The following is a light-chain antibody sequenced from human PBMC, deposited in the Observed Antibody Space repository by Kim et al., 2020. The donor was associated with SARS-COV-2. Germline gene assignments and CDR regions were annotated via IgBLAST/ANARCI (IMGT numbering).Light chain of an antibody. J-gene: IGKJ4*01. V-gene: IGKV3-15*01. CDR1: QPVGTN. Sequence: VSPRARATLSCRATQPVGTNFVWYPHKPRQAPRLLTSGASFRAAGIPDRFSGSGSGTAFTLTISSLQSEDFAAYYCQQYNKRPVTFGGGTKV. CDR2: GAS. CDR3: QQYNKRPVT.